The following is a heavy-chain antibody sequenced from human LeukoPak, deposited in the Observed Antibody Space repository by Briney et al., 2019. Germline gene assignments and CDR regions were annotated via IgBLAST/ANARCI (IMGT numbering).Heavy chain of an antibody. D-gene: IGHD3-16*01. V-gene: IGHV1-46*01. CDR2: LNPSNGDT. CDR3: ARAPPYSYGSSNLDY. J-gene: IGHJ4*02. CDR1: GGTFSSYA. Sequence: ASVKVSCKASGGTFSSYAISWVRQAPGQGLEWMGVLNPSNGDTTYAHDFQGRVTMTRDTSTSTLYMELSGLRSEDRAVYYCARAPPYSYGSSNLDYWGQGTLVTVSS.